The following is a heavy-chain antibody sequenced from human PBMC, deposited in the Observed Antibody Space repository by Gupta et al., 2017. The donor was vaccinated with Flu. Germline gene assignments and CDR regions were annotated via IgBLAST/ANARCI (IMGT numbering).Heavy chain of an antibody. Sequence: EVQLVESGGGLVKPGGSLRLSCAASGFTFSSYSMNWVRQAPGKGLEWVSSISSSSSYIYYADSVKGRFTISRDNAKNSLYLQMNSLRAEDTAVYYCARDRVAVAEVDYWGQGTLVTVSS. J-gene: IGHJ4*02. V-gene: IGHV3-21*01. CDR3: ARDRVAVAEVDY. D-gene: IGHD6-19*01. CDR1: GFTFSSYS. CDR2: ISSSSSYI.